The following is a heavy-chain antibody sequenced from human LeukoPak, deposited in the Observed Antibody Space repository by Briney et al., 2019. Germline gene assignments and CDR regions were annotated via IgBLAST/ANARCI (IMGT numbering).Heavy chain of an antibody. CDR2: IKQDGGEN. D-gene: IGHD3-9*01. CDR1: GFTFSSYW. CDR3: ARRRYGEAFDI. Sequence: GGSLRLSCVASGFTFSSYWMSWVRQAPGKGLEWVANIKQDGGENYFVDAVKGRFTISRDNGRNSLYLQLNSLGVEDTAVYYCARRRYGEAFDIWGQGTMVTVSS. J-gene: IGHJ3*02. V-gene: IGHV3-7*01.